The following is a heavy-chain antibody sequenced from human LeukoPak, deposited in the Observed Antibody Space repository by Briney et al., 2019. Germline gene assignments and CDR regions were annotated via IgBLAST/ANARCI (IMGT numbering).Heavy chain of an antibody. Sequence: GGSLRLSCAASGFTFSSYAMNWVRQAPGKGLEWVSSINSDSIWIYYADSVRGRFTISRDNTRNSLYLQMNSLRVEDTAVYYCARDAGGRTQREGWFDPWGQGTLVTVSS. CDR2: INSDSIWI. CDR1: GFTFSSYA. D-gene: IGHD1-26*01. CDR3: ARDAGGRTQREGWFDP. V-gene: IGHV3-21*01. J-gene: IGHJ5*02.